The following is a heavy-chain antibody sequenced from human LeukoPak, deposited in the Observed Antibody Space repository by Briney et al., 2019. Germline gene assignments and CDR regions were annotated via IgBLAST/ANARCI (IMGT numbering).Heavy chain of an antibody. J-gene: IGHJ5*02. V-gene: IGHV4-59*08. CDR2: IHYTGST. Sequence: SETLSLTCTVSGGSISSYYWSWIRQSPGKGLECIGYIHYTGSTNYNPSLKSRVTISVDTSKNQFSLKLSSVTAADTAVYYCAGQLTMVRGAIDPWGQGTLVTVSS. CDR1: GGSISSYY. CDR3: AGQLTMVRGAIDP. D-gene: IGHD3-10*01.